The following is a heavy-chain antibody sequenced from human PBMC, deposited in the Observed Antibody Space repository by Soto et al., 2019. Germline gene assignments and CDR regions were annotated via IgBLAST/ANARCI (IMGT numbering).Heavy chain of an antibody. CDR3: ARDRYSYYDFWSGSLPYYYYGMDV. Sequence: GGSLRLSCAASGFTFSSYWMSWVRQAPGKGLEWVANIKQEGSEKYYVDSVKGRFTISRDNAKNSLYLQMNSLRAEDTAVYYCARDRYSYYDFWSGSLPYYYYGMDVWGPGTTVTVSS. D-gene: IGHD3-3*01. J-gene: IGHJ6*02. CDR1: GFTFSSYW. CDR2: IKQEGSEK. V-gene: IGHV3-7*01.